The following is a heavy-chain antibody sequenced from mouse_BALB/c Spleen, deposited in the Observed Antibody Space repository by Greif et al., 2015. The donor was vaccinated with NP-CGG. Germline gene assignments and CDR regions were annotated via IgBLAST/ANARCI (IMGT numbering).Heavy chain of an antibody. CDR3: ARYYYAMDY. V-gene: IGHV1-7*01. J-gene: IGHJ4*01. CDR1: GYTFTSYW. CDR2: INPSTGYT. Sequence: QVHVKQSGAELAKPGASVKMPCKASGYTFTSYWMHWVKQRPGQGLEWIGYINPSTGYTEYNQKFKDKATLTADKSSSTAYMQLSSLTSEDSAVYYCARYYYAMDYWGQGTSVTVSS.